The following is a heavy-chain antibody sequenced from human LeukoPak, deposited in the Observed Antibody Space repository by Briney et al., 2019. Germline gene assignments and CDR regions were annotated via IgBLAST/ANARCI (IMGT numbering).Heavy chain of an antibody. D-gene: IGHD6-19*01. V-gene: IGHV1-69-2*01. Sequence: ASVKVSCKASGYTFTSYYMHWVQQAPGKGLEWMGLVDPEDGETIYAEKFQGRVTITADTSTDTAYMELSSLRSEDTAVYYCATDPSSSGLLTDYWGQGTLVTVSS. CDR1: GYTFTSYY. CDR2: VDPEDGET. J-gene: IGHJ4*02. CDR3: ATDPSSSGLLTDY.